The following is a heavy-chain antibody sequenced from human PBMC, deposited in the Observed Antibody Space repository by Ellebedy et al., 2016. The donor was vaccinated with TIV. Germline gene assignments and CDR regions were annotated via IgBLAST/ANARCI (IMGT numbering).Heavy chain of an antibody. CDR1: GFSFSSYS. V-gene: IGHV3-48*04. D-gene: IGHD4-17*01. J-gene: IGHJ3*02. Sequence: GESLKISCAASGFSFSSYSMNWVRQAPGKGLEWVSYMSGSTITTYYADSVKGRFTISRDNAKNSLYLQMDSLRAEDTAVYYCATDGSYGDHLFPQHAFTKWGQGTMVSVSS. CDR2: MSGSTITT. CDR3: ATDGSYGDHLFPQHAFTK.